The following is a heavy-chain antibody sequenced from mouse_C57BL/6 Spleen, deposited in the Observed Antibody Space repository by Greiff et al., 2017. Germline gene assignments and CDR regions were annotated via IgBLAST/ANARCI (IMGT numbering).Heavy chain of an antibody. Sequence: EVKLMESGGGLVKPGGSLKLSCAASGFTFSDYGMHWVRQAPEKGLEWVAYISSGSSTIYYADTVKGRFPISRDNAKNTLFLQMTSLRSEDTAMYYCARTGVTTRAWFAYWGQGTLVTVSA. D-gene: IGHD2-2*01. J-gene: IGHJ3*01. V-gene: IGHV5-17*01. CDR2: ISSGSSTI. CDR1: GFTFSDYG. CDR3: ARTGVTTRAWFAY.